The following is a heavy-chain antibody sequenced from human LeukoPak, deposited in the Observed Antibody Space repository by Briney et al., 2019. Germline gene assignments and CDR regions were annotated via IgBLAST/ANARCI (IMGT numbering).Heavy chain of an antibody. CDR3: ARTNYDILTGYAPAGAWFDP. V-gene: IGHV1-69*05. CDR2: IIPIFGTA. Sequence: SVKVSCKASGGTFSSYAISWVRQAPGQGLEWMGGIIPIFGTANYAQKFQGRVTITTDESTSTAYMELSSLRSEDTAVYHCARTNYDILTGYAPAGAWFDPWGQGTLVTVSS. J-gene: IGHJ5*02. D-gene: IGHD3-9*01. CDR1: GGTFSSYA.